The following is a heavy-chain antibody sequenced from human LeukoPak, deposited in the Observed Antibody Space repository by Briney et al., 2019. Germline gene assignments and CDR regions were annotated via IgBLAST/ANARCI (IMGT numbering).Heavy chain of an antibody. CDR3: AKFSGSYYYYYAMDV. D-gene: IGHD1-26*01. J-gene: IGHJ6*02. CDR1: GFTFSSYA. V-gene: IGHV3-23*01. Sequence: GGSLRFSCAASGFTFSSYAMTWVRQAPGKGLEWVSAISGSGDSAYYADSVKGRFTISRDNSKNTLYLQMDGLGAENTAVYYCAKFSGSYYYYYAMDVWGQGTTVTVSS. CDR2: ISGSGDSA.